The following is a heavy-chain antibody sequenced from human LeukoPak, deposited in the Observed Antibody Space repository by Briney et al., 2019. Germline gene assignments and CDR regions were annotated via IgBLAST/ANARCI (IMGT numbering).Heavy chain of an antibody. Sequence: ASAKVSCKASGYTFTSYGISWVRQAPGQGLEWMGWISAYNGNTNYAQKLQGRVTMTTDTSTSTAYMELRSLRSDDTAAYYCARDLCSGGSCYALVWFDPWGQGTLVTVSS. CDR2: ISAYNGNT. D-gene: IGHD2-15*01. V-gene: IGHV1-18*04. J-gene: IGHJ5*02. CDR1: GYTFTSYG. CDR3: ARDLCSGGSCYALVWFDP.